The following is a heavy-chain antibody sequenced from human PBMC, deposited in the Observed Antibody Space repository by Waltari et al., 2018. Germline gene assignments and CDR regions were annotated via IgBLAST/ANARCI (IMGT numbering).Heavy chain of an antibody. CDR1: GFTFRSHA. V-gene: IGHV3-23*01. J-gene: IGHJ4*02. CDR2: TSCSGKAI. CDR3: AKNVYESGSRHFDY. D-gene: IGHD3-10*01. Sequence: EVQLLESGGGLVQPGGSLRLSCVTSGFTFRSHALSWVRHAPGKGLEWCSGTSCSGKAIYYADSVKGRFTISRDNPKTTVYLQMNSLRGEDTAVYYCAKNVYESGSRHFDYWGQGTLVTVSS.